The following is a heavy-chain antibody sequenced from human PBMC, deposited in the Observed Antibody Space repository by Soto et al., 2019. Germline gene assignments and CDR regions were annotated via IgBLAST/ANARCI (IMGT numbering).Heavy chain of an antibody. V-gene: IGHV3-23*01. Sequence: EVQLLESGGGLVQPGGSLRVSCAASGFPFSSNALSWVRLAPGKWLEWVSTISGSDGSTYYAAPVKGRFTISRDSSRNTLYLQMNSLRAEDTAVYYCAKEAAAGLYFFDYWGQGTLVTVSS. CDR1: GFPFSSNA. CDR3: AKEAAAGLYFFDY. J-gene: IGHJ4*02. CDR2: ISGSDGST. D-gene: IGHD6-13*01.